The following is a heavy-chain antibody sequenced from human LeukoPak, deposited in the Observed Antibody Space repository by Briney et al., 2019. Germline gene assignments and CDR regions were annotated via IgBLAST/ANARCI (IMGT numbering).Heavy chain of an antibody. V-gene: IGHV5-51*01. CDR3: ARQGYYYESSGYPLEAFDI. D-gene: IGHD3-22*01. Sequence: GESLQISCKCSGYRFTSYWIGWVREMRGKGLEWMGIIYPGDSDTRYSPSFQGQVTISADKSISTASLQWSSLKASDTAMYYCARQGYYYESSGYPLEAFDIWGQGTMVTVSS. CDR1: GYRFTSYW. J-gene: IGHJ3*02. CDR2: IYPGDSDT.